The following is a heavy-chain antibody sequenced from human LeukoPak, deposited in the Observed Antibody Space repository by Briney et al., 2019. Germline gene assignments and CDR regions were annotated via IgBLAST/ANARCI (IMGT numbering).Heavy chain of an antibody. Sequence: GGSLRLSCAASGFTFTTYSMNWVRQAPGKGLEWVSYISSSSSIIYYADSVKGRFTISRDNAKNSLYLQMNSLRAEDTAVYYCAREMATIGGGAFDIWGQGTMVTVSS. J-gene: IGHJ3*02. CDR2: ISSSSSII. V-gene: IGHV3-48*04. CDR3: AREMATIGGGAFDI. D-gene: IGHD5-24*01. CDR1: GFTFTTYS.